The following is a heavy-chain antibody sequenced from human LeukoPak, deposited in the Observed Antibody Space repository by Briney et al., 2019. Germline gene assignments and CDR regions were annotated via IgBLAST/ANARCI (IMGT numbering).Heavy chain of an antibody. CDR1: GFTFSNAW. J-gene: IGHJ4*02. CDR2: IKRDGSKI. CDR3: TRDSQGSGIYSVDY. D-gene: IGHD3-10*01. Sequence: GGSLRLSCAASGFTFSNAWMSWVRQAPGKGLEWVANIKRDGSKIYYVDSVKGRFTISRDNDKNSLYLQMNSLRAEDTAVYYCTRDSQGSGIYSVDYWGQGTLVTVSS. V-gene: IGHV3-7*05.